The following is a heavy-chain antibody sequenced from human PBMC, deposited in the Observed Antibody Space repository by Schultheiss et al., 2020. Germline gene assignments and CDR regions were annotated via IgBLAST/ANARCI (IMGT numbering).Heavy chain of an antibody. Sequence: GESLKISCAASGFTFSSDGMHWVRQAPGKGLEWVSAISGRGGSTYYADSVKGRFTISRDNSKNTLYLQMNSLTAEDTAVYYCTAYDFWSENYYFDYWGQGTLVTVSS. J-gene: IGHJ4*02. CDR2: ISGRGGST. D-gene: IGHD3-3*01. CDR1: GFTFSSDG. V-gene: IGHV3-23*01. CDR3: TAYDFWSENYYFDY.